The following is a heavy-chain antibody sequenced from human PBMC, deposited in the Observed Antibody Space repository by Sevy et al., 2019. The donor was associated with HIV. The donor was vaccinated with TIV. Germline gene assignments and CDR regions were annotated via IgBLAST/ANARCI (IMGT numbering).Heavy chain of an antibody. CDR1: GFTFSTYG. V-gene: IGHV3-33*01. CDR2: IWFDGSNT. J-gene: IGHJ4*02. D-gene: IGHD4-17*01. Sequence: GGSLRLSFAASGFTFSTYGMHWVRQAPGKGLEWVAVIWFDGSNTHYADSVKGRFTISRDIAKNTLHLQMNSLRAEDTAVYYCARDLEFYDYGDYGPAFMPDYWGQGTLVTVSS. CDR3: ARDLEFYDYGDYGPAFMPDY.